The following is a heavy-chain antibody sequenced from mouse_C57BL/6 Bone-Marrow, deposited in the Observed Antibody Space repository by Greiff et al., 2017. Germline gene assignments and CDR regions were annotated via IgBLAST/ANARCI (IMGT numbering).Heavy chain of an antibody. V-gene: IGHV1-64*01. CDR1: GYTFTSYW. CDR2: IHPNSGST. D-gene: IGHD1-1*01. Sequence: QVQLQQPGAELVKPGASVKLSCKASGYTFTSYWMHWVKQRPGQGLEWIGMIHPNSGSTNYNEKFKSKATLTVDNSSSTAYMQLSSLTSEDSAVYYCARPPHYYGSSSSYYFDYWGQGTTLTVSS. CDR3: ARPPHYYGSSSSYYFDY. J-gene: IGHJ2*01.